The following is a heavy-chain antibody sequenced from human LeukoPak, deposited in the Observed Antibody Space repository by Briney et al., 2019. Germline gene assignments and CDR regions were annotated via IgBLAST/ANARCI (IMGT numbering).Heavy chain of an antibody. D-gene: IGHD3-22*01. J-gene: IGHJ4*02. Sequence: GGSLRLSCAASGFTFSSYAMHWVRQASGKGLEWVAVISYDGSNKYYADSVKGRFTISRDNSKNTLYLQMNSLRAEDTAVYYCAGDLVVQTPHWGQGTLVTVSS. CDR2: ISYDGSNK. CDR3: AGDLVVQTPH. CDR1: GFTFSSYA. V-gene: IGHV3-30-3*01.